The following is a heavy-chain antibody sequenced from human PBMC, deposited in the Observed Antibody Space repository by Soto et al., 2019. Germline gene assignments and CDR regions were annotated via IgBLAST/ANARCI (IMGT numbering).Heavy chain of an antibody. D-gene: IGHD5-18*01. CDR1: GDSISSNNNY. V-gene: IGHV4-30-4*01. J-gene: IGHJ5*02. CDR3: ARGRGYSYGLDP. Sequence: QVQLQESGPGLVKPSQTLSLTCTVSGDSISSNNNYWSWIRQPPGEGLEWIGFISYSGTTSYSPSLKSRIAISLDTSKNQSSLSLSSVTAADTAVYSCARGRGYSYGLDPWGQGTLVTVSS. CDR2: ISYSGTT.